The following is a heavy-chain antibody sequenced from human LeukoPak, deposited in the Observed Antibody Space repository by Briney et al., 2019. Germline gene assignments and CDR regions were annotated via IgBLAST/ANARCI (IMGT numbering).Heavy chain of an antibody. CDR2: IYSGGST. D-gene: IGHD1-26*01. Sequence: GGSLRLSCAASGFTVSNNYMNWVRQAPGKGLEWVSGIYSGGSTSYADSVKGRFTISRDNSRDTVSLQMNTLRAEDTAVYYCARPERRGGSYYGFDYWGQGTLVTVSS. V-gene: IGHV3-66*04. CDR1: GFTVSNNY. CDR3: ARPERRGGSYYGFDY. J-gene: IGHJ4*02.